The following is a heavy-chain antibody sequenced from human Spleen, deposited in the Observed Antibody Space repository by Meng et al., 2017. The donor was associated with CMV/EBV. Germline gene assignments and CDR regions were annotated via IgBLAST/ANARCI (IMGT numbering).Heavy chain of an antibody. D-gene: IGHD1-1*01. CDR1: GGTFSSYA. Sequence: SVKVSCKASGGTFSSYAISWVRQAPGQGLEWMGGIIPILGIANYAQKFQGRVTMTRDTSISTAYMELSRLRSDDTAVYYCARQTGRPSRAFDIWGQGTMVTVSS. CDR2: IIPILGIA. V-gene: IGHV1-69*10. J-gene: IGHJ3*02. CDR3: ARQTGRPSRAFDI.